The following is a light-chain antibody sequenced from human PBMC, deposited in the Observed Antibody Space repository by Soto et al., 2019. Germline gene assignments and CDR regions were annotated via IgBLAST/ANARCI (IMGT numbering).Light chain of an antibody. CDR3: QQDGGSPYT. V-gene: IGKV3-20*01. Sequence: EIVLTQSPGTLSLSPGERVTLSCRASQSVRSNYLAWYQQKPGQAPRLLIYGASSRATCIPDRFSGTESGTDFTLTISGLEHEDCAVHYCQQDGGSPYTFNKGTKLEIK. J-gene: IGKJ2*01. CDR1: QSVRSNY. CDR2: GAS.